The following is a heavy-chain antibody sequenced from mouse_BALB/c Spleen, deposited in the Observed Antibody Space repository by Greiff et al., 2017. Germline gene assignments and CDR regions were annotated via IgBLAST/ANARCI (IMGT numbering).Heavy chain of an antibody. CDR3: ARTTVAYAMDY. CDR1: GFTFSSYA. V-gene: IGHV5-9-3*01. D-gene: IGHD1-1*01. CDR2: ISSGGSYT. Sequence: EVQLVESGGGLVKPGGSLKLSCAASGFTFSSYAMSWVRQTPEKRLEWVATISSGGSYTYYPDSVKGRFTISRDNAKNTLYLQMSSLRSEDTAMYYCARTTVAYAMDYWGQGTSVTVSS. J-gene: IGHJ4*01.